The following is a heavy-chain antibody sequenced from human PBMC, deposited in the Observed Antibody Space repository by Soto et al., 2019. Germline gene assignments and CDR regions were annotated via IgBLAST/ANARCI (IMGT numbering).Heavy chain of an antibody. J-gene: IGHJ4*02. V-gene: IGHV4-4*02. CDR2: IYHSGST. CDR3: AGLGTTVNPFVY. Sequence: TLSLTCAVSYHSSSSDNSWNWLRQPPGRGLEWIGEIYHSGSTNYNPSLKSRVTISVDKSKNQFSLKLTSVTDADTAVYYFAGLGTTVNPFVYWGQGTLVPDSS. CDR1: YHSSSSDNS. D-gene: IGHD1-7*01.